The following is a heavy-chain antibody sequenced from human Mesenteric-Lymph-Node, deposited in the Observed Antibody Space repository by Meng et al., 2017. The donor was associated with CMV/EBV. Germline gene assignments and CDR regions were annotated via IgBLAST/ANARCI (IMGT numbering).Heavy chain of an antibody. CDR1: GFTFSSYG. Sequence: GESLKISCAASGFTFSSYGMHWVSQAPGKGLEWVAFIRYDGGNKFYADSVKGRFTISRDNSKKTLYLQMNSLRAEDTAVYYCAKDRGGNYQYYFYYGMDVWGQGTTVTVSS. J-gene: IGHJ6*02. D-gene: IGHD3-3*01. CDR3: AKDRGGNYQYYFYYGMDV. CDR2: IRYDGGNK. V-gene: IGHV3-30*02.